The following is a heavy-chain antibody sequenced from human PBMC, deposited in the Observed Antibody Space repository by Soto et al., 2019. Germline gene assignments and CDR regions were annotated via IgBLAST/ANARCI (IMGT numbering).Heavy chain of an antibody. J-gene: IGHJ6*03. D-gene: IGHD6-13*01. V-gene: IGHV3-48*01. CDR1: GFTFSSYS. CDR3: ARGSSSWTDYYYYYMDV. CDR2: ISSSSSTI. Sequence: LSLTCAASGFTFSSYSMNWVRQAPGKGLEWVSYISSSSSTIYYADSVKGRFTISRDNAKNSLYLQMNSLRAEDTAVYYCARGSSSWTDYYYYYMDVWGKGTTVTVSS.